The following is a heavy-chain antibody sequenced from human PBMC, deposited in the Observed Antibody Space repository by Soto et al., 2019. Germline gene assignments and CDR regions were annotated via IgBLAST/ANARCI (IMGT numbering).Heavy chain of an antibody. J-gene: IGHJ6*02. CDR1: GYSISSGYY. Sequence: SETLSLTCAVSGYSISSGYYWSWIRRPPGKGLEWIAYIYDTGISGYTPSTSYNPSLKSRVTMSVDTSKSQFSLKLTSVTAADTAVYYCARGEDAFFYYGLDVWGQGITVTVSS. CDR3: ARGEDAFFYYGLDV. CDR2: IYDTGISGYTPST. V-gene: IGHV4-61*01.